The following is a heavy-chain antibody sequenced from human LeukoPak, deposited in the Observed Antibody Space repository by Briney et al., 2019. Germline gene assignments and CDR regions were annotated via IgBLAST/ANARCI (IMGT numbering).Heavy chain of an antibody. D-gene: IGHD6-13*01. CDR2: IHHSGTT. J-gene: IGHJ4*02. CDR1: GGSISSGGYY. V-gene: IGHV4-39*01. CDR3: ATYRLGAATFDY. Sequence: ASETLSLTCTVSGGSISSGGYYWSWIRQPPGKGLEWIGSIHHSGTTYYNPSLKSRVTISVDTSKNQFSLKLSSVTAADTAVYYCATYRLGAATFDYWGQGTLVTVSS.